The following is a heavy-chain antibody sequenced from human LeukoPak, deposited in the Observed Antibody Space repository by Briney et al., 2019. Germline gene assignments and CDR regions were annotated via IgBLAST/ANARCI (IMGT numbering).Heavy chain of an antibody. V-gene: IGHV4-59*12. J-gene: IGHJ4*02. CDR1: GGSINTYF. D-gene: IGHD4-23*01. CDR2: IYYSGNT. Sequence: SETLSLTCTVSGGSINTYFWSWIRQPPGKGLEWIGYIYYSGNTYYNPSLKSRVSISVDTSKNKFSLKLSSVTAADTAVYYCARENNDYGGKRAFDYWGQGTLVTVSS. CDR3: ARENNDYGGKRAFDY.